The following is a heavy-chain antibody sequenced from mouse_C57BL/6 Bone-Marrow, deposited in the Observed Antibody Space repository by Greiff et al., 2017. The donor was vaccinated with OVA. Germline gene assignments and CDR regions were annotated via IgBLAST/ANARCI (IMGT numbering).Heavy chain of an antibody. CDR2: INPSTGGT. CDR3: ARGGTSPFAY. D-gene: IGHD4-1*01. CDR1: GYSFTGYY. V-gene: IGHV1-42*01. J-gene: IGHJ3*01. Sequence: EVQLQQSGPELVKPGASVKISCKASGYSFTGYYMNWVKQSPEKSLEWIGEINPSTGGTTYNQKFKAKATLTVDKSSSTAYMQLKSLTSEGSAVYYCARGGTSPFAYGGQGTLVTVSA.